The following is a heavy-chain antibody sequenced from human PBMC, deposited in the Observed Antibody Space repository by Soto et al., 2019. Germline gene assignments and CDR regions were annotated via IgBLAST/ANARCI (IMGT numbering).Heavy chain of an antibody. CDR1: GFTFDTYG. D-gene: IGHD3-16*01. CDR3: SRGARDFDF. Sequence: VGSLRLSCAVSGFTFDTYGMHWVRQAPGKGLEWVAVMWFDGSKKYYGDSVRGRFTISRDNSKNTLYLQMNSLRDEDTAVYYCSRGARDFDFWGQGTLVTVSS. V-gene: IGHV3-33*01. CDR2: MWFDGSKK. J-gene: IGHJ4*02.